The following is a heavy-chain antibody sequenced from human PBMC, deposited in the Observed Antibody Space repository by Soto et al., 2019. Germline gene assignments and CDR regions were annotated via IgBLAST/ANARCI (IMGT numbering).Heavy chain of an antibody. J-gene: IGHJ3*02. Sequence: GGSLRLSCAASGFTFDSYSVHWVRQAPRKGLEWVSGITWNSGSIAYADSVKGRFTISRDNSKNSLYLHMNSLRAEDTALYYCTKATSRVATTDDAFDIWGQGTMVTVSS. D-gene: IGHD3-3*01. V-gene: IGHV3-9*01. CDR3: TKATSRVATTDDAFDI. CDR1: GFTFDSYS. CDR2: ITWNSGSI.